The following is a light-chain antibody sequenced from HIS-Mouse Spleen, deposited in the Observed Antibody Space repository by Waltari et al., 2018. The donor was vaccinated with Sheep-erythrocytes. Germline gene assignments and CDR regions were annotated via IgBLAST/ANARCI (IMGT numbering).Light chain of an antibody. V-gene: IGLV2-11*01. Sequence: QSALTQPRSVSGSPGQSVTISCPGPSRDVGGYNFSPWYQQHPGKAPKLMIYDVSKRPSGVPDRFSGSKSGNTASLTISGLQAEDEADYYCCSYAGSYNHVFATGTKVTVL. CDR2: DVS. CDR1: SRDVGGYNF. J-gene: IGLJ1*01. CDR3: CSYAGSYNHV.